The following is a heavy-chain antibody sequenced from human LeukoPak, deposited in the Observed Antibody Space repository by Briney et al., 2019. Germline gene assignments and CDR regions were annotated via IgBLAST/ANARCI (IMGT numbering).Heavy chain of an antibody. J-gene: IGHJ4*02. V-gene: IGHV4-39*07. D-gene: IGHD3-22*01. CDR3: ARGVEYYYDSSGYCFDY. CDR2: IYYSGST. CDR1: GGSISSSSYY. Sequence: PSETLSLTCTVSGGSISSSSYYWGWIRQPPGKGLEWIGSIYYSGSTYYNPSLKSRVTISVDTSKNQFSLKLSSVTAADTAVYYCARGVEYYYDSSGYCFDYWGQGTLVTVSS.